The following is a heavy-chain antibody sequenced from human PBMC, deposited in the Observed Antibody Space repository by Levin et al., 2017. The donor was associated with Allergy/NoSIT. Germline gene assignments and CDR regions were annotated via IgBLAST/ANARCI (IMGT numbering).Heavy chain of an antibody. CDR3: ATVEGLFCSGVSCSYSFHY. CDR1: GGSISTDNW. V-gene: IGHV4-4*02. J-gene: IGHJ4*02. CDR2: IYRSGDT. D-gene: IGHD3-9*01. Sequence: PSQTLSLTCAVSGGSISTDNWWSWSRQPPGKGLELIGEIYRSGDTNHNPFLRSRVTMSVDKSKNHFSLKLSSLTAADPAVYYCATVEGLFCSGVSCSYSFHYWGQGALVTVSS.